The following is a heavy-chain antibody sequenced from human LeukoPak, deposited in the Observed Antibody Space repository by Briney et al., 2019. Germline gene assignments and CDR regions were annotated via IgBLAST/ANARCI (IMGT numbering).Heavy chain of an antibody. D-gene: IGHD2-15*01. J-gene: IGHJ6*03. CDR2: IKQDGSEK. Sequence: GGSLRLSCATSGFTFSRYWMSWVRQAPGKGLEWVANIKQDGSEKNYMGSVRGRFTISRDNAKNSLYLQMNSLRAEDTAVYYCAKVMPPGRIRFYSYYMDVWGKGTTVTVS. V-gene: IGHV3-7*01. CDR3: AKVMPPGRIRFYSYYMDV. CDR1: GFTFSRYW.